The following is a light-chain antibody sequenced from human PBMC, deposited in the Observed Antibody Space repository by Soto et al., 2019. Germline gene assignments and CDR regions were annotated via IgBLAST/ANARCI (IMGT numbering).Light chain of an antibody. Sequence: DIVMTQSPDFLAVSLGERATINCKSSQSVLYSSNNKNYLAWYQQKPGQPPKLLIYWASTRESGVPDRFSGSGSGTDFTLTISSLQAEDVAVYYCQQSYSVPLTFGGGTKVEFK. CDR2: WAS. CDR3: QQSYSVPLT. CDR1: QSVLYSSNNKNY. J-gene: IGKJ4*01. V-gene: IGKV4-1*01.